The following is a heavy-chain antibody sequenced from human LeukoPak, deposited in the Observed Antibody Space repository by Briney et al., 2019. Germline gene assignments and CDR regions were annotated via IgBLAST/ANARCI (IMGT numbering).Heavy chain of an antibody. V-gene: IGHV3-23*01. CDR1: GFTFSSYA. CDR2: ISGSGGST. J-gene: IGHJ4*02. D-gene: IGHD2-15*01. Sequence: PGGSLRLSCAASGFTFSSYAMSWVRQAPGKGLEWVSAISGSGGSTYYADSVKGRFPIYRDNSKNTLYLQMNSLRAEDTAVYYCAKDDCSGGSCWPLPYYFDYWGQGTLVTVSS. CDR3: AKDDCSGGSCWPLPYYFDY.